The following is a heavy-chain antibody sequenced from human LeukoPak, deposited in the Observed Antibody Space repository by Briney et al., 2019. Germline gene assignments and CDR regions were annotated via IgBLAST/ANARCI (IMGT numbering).Heavy chain of an antibody. D-gene: IGHD4-11*01. Sequence: GASVKVSCKASGGTFSSYAISWVRQAPGQGLEWMGGIIPIFGTANYAQKFQGRVTITTDESTSTAYMELSSPRSEDTAVYYCATPGTVTTGSFDYWGQGTLVIVSS. V-gene: IGHV1-69*05. CDR1: GGTFSSYA. J-gene: IGHJ4*02. CDR3: ATPGTVTTGSFDY. CDR2: IIPIFGTA.